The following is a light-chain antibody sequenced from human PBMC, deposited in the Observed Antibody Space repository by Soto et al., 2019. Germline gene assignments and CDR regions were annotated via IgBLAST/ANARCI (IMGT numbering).Light chain of an antibody. CDR1: SSDVGGYNY. V-gene: IGLV2-14*01. CDR3: SSYTSSSTRVV. J-gene: IGLJ2*01. Sequence: QSALTQPASVSGSPGQSITISCTGTSSDVGGYNYVSWYQQHPGKAPKLMIYDVTTRPSGVSNRFSGSKSANTASLTISGLQAEDEADYYCSSYTSSSTRVVFGGGTQLTVL. CDR2: DVT.